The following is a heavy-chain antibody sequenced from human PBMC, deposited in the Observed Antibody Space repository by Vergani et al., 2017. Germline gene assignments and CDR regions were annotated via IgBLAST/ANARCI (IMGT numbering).Heavy chain of an antibody. V-gene: IGHV3-30*02. Sequence: QVQLVESGGGVVQPGGSLRLSCAASGFTFSSYGMHWVRQAPGKGLEWVAFIRYDGSNKYYADSVKGRFTISRDNSKNTLYLQMNSLRAEDTVVYYCARDGGTYYYYYYMDVWGKGTTVTVSS. CDR2: IRYDGSNK. J-gene: IGHJ6*03. CDR3: ARDGGTYYYYYYMDV. CDR1: GFTFSSYG.